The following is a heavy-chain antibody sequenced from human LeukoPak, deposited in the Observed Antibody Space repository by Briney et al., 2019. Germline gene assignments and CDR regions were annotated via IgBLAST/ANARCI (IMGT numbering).Heavy chain of an antibody. V-gene: IGHV4-39*01. D-gene: IGHD3-10*01. J-gene: IGHJ5*02. Sequence: PSETLSLTCTVSGGSISSSTYHWGWIRQPPGKGLEWIGIIYYSGSTYYNPSLKSRLTISVDTSKNQFSLRLSSVTAADTAVYYCASIWLGGNWFDPWGQGTLVTVSS. CDR3: ASIWLGGNWFDP. CDR2: IYYSGST. CDR1: GGSISSSTYH.